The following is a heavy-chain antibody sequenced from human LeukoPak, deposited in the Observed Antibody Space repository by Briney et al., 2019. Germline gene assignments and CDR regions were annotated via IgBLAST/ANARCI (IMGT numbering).Heavy chain of an antibody. Sequence: ASVKVPCKASGYTFTSYDINWVRQATGQGLEWMGWMNPNSGNTGYAQKFQGRVTITRNTSISTAYMELSSLRSEDTAVYYCAREAPPTYYDFWSGYYRRGDFDYWGQGTLVTVSS. CDR3: AREAPPTYYDFWSGYYRRGDFDY. CDR1: GYTFTSYD. V-gene: IGHV1-8*03. CDR2: MNPNSGNT. D-gene: IGHD3-3*01. J-gene: IGHJ4*02.